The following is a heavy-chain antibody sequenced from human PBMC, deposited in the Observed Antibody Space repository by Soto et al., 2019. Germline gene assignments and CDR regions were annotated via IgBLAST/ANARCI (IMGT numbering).Heavy chain of an antibody. CDR3: AKYSGYDHYYYGMDV. CDR2: ISGSGGST. V-gene: IGHV3-23*01. D-gene: IGHD5-12*01. J-gene: IGHJ6*02. Sequence: VQLLESGGGLVQPGGSLRLSCAASGFTFSSYVMSWVRQAPGKGLGWVSAISGSGGSTYYADSVKGRFTISRDNSKNTLYPQMNSLRAEDTAVYYCAKYSGYDHYYYGMDVWGQGTTVTVSS. CDR1: GFTFSSYV.